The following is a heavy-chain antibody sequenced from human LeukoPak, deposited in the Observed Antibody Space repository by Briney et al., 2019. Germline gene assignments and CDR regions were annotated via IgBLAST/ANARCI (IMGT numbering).Heavy chain of an antibody. Sequence: GGSLRLSCAASGFTFSSHAMSWVRQAPGKGPEWVSGISGSGGSAYYADSVKGRFTISRDNSKNTLYLQMNSLRAEDTAVYYCAKDASSYDFWSGDYYMDVWGKGTTVTVSS. J-gene: IGHJ6*03. V-gene: IGHV3-23*01. CDR3: AKDASSYDFWSGDYYMDV. D-gene: IGHD3-3*01. CDR1: GFTFSSHA. CDR2: ISGSGGSA.